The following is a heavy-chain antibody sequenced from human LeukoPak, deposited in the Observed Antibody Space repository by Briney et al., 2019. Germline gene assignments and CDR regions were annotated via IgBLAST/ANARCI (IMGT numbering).Heavy chain of an antibody. Sequence: PGGSLRLSCAASGFTFSSYAMSWVRQAPGKGLEWVSAISGSGGSTYYADSVKGRFTISRDNSKNTLYLQMNSLRAEDTAVYYCVRGLLTSVTRFFDSWGQGTLVTVSS. CDR3: VRGLLTSVTRFFDS. V-gene: IGHV3-23*01. J-gene: IGHJ4*02. D-gene: IGHD4-17*01. CDR1: GFTFSSYA. CDR2: ISGSGGST.